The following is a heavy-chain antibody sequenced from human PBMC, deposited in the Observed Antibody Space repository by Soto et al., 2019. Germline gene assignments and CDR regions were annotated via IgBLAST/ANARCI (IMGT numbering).Heavy chain of an antibody. Sequence: GGSLRLSCAASGFTFSSYGMHWVRQAPGKGLEWVANIKQDGSAKYYVDSVKGRFTISRDNAKNSLYLQMNSLRAEDTAVYYCASWLKTSGWYVLLEGSFDYWGQGTLVTSPQ. V-gene: IGHV3-7*01. CDR2: IKQDGSAK. CDR3: ASWLKTSGWYVLLEGSFDY. J-gene: IGHJ4*02. D-gene: IGHD6-19*01. CDR1: GFTFSSYG.